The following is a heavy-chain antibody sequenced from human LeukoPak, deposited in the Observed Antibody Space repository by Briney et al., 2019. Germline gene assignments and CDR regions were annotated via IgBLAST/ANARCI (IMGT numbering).Heavy chain of an antibody. D-gene: IGHD1-26*01. CDR1: GGSISSYY. CDR2: IYTSGST. Sequence: PSETLSLTCTVSGGSISSYYWSWIRQPPGKGLEWIGYIYTSGSTYYNPSLKSRVTISVDTSKNQFSLKLSSVTAADTAVYYCAREGRVGATTYWFDPWGQGTLVTVSS. J-gene: IGHJ5*02. CDR3: AREGRVGATTYWFDP. V-gene: IGHV4-4*08.